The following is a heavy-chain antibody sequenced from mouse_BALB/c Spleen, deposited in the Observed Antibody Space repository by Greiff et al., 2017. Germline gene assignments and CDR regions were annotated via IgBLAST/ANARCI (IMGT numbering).Heavy chain of an antibody. CDR3: ANYYGSSYAMDY. Sequence: QVQLQQSGPGLVAPSQSLSITCTVSGFSLTSYGVHWVRQPPGKGLEWLGVIWAGGSTNYNSALMSRLSISKDNSKSQVFLKMNSLQTDDTAMYYCANYYGSSYAMDYWGQGTSVTVSS. CDR1: GFSLTSYG. J-gene: IGHJ4*01. D-gene: IGHD1-1*01. CDR2: IWAGGST. V-gene: IGHV2-9*02.